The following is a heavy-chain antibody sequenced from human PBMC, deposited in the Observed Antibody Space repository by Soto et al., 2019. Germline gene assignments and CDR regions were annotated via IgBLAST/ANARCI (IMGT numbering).Heavy chain of an antibody. CDR2: INPSGGST. D-gene: IGHD6-13*01. CDR1: GYTFTNYY. V-gene: IGHV1-46*01. Sequence: ASVKVSFKASGYTFTNYYMHWVRQAPGQGLEWMGIINPSGGSTSYAQKFQGRVTMTRDTSTSTVYMELSSLRSEDTAVYYCARAAPGYSSSWYAFWGQGTLVTVLL. CDR3: ARAAPGYSSSWYAF. J-gene: IGHJ4*02.